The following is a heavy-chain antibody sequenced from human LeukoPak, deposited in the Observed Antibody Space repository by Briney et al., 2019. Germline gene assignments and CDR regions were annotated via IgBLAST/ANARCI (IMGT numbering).Heavy chain of an antibody. V-gene: IGHV3-53*01. CDR3: ARDSRTYSSSSGYDY. Sequence: GSLRLSCAASGFTVSSNYMSWVRQAPGKGLEWVSVIYSGGSTYYADSVKGRFTISRDNSKNTLYLQMNSLRAEDTAVYYCARDSRTYSSSSGYDYWGQGTLVTVSS. CDR2: IYSGGST. CDR1: GFTVSSNY. D-gene: IGHD6-6*01. J-gene: IGHJ4*02.